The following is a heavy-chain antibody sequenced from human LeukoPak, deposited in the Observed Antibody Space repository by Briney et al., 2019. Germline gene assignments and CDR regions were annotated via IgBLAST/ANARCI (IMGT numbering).Heavy chain of an antibody. CDR2: IYPGDSDT. CDR3: ARFYSQYYDSSGYYFDY. Sequence: GESLQISCKGSGYSFTSYWIGGVRQMPGKGLEWMGIIYPGDSDTRYSPSFQGQVTISADKSISTAYLQWSSLKASDTAMYYCARFYSQYYDSSGYYFDYWGQGTLVTVSS. V-gene: IGHV5-51*01. D-gene: IGHD3-22*01. J-gene: IGHJ4*02. CDR1: GYSFTSYW.